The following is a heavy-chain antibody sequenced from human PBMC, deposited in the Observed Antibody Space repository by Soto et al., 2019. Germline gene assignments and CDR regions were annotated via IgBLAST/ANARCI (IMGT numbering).Heavy chain of an antibody. CDR3: SKQNGYGGNSELEY. D-gene: IGHD2-21*02. CDR1: GFTFSSYA. CDR2: ISGSGGST. V-gene: IGHV3-23*01. J-gene: IGHJ4*02. Sequence: GGSLRLSCAASGFTFSSYAMSWVRQAPGKGLEWVSAISGSGGSTYYADSVKGRFTISRDNSKNTLYLQMNSLRAEDTAVYYCSKQNGYGGNSELEYWGQGNLVTVSS.